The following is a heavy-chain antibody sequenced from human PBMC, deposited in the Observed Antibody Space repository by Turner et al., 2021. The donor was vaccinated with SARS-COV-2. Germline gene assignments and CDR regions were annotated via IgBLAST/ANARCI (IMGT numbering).Heavy chain of an antibody. J-gene: IGHJ6*02. CDR1: GFPVSSNY. V-gene: IGHV3-53*02. Sequence: EVQLVETGGGLIQPGGSLRPSCAASGFPVSSNYMSWVRQAPGKGLEWVSVISSGGSTYYADSVKGRFTISRDNSKNTLYLQMNSLRAEDTAVYYCARGGEYQLLHYYGMDVWGQGTTVTVSS. CDR2: ISSGGST. CDR3: ARGGEYQLLHYYGMDV. D-gene: IGHD2-2*01.